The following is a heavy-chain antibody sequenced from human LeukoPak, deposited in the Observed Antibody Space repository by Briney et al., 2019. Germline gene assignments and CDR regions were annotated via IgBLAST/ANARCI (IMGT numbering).Heavy chain of an antibody. Sequence: GGSLRLSCAASGFTFSTFAMHWVRQAPGKGLEWVAILSYDGSSKYYADSVKGRFTISRDNSKKTLYLQMNSLRTEDTAVYYCARSAAAGRIVATFGYWGQGTLVTVSS. CDR2: LSYDGSSK. J-gene: IGHJ4*02. D-gene: IGHD5-12*01. CDR3: ARSAAAGRIVATFGY. CDR1: GFTFSTFA. V-gene: IGHV3-30*04.